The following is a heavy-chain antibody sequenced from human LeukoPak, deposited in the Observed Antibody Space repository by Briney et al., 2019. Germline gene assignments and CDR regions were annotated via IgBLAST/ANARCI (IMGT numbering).Heavy chain of an antibody. J-gene: IGHJ5*02. V-gene: IGHV1-69*05. Sequence: GASVKVSCKASGGTFSSYAISWVRQAPGQGLEWMGGIIPIFGTANYAQKFQGRVTITTDESTSTAYMELSSLRSEDTAVYYCARYDYSNYVVNWFDPWGQGTLVTVSS. D-gene: IGHD4-11*01. CDR1: GGTFSSYA. CDR2: IIPIFGTA. CDR3: ARYDYSNYVVNWFDP.